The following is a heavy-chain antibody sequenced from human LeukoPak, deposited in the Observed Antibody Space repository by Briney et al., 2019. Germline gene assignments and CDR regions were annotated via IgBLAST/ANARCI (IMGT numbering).Heavy chain of an antibody. V-gene: IGHV4-39*07. CDR2: IYYSGDT. CDR1: GASISSGVYY. D-gene: IGHD3-10*01. J-gene: IGHJ4*02. Sequence: SETLSLTCTVSGASISSGVYYWVWIRQPPGKGLEWIGSIYYSGDTYYNPSLKSRVTISVDTSKSQFSLKMNSLTAADTAVYYCARDFGDIYGRSGFDYWGQGTLVTVSS. CDR3: ARDFGDIYGRSGFDY.